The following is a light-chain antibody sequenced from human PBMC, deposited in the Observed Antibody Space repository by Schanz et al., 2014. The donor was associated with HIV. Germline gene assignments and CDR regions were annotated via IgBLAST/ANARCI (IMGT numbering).Light chain of an antibody. V-gene: IGLV2-14*02. CDR3: SSHAGSDNFGI. CDR1: TSDVGSYNL. CDR2: EIS. J-gene: IGLJ2*01. Sequence: QSALTQPASVSGSPGQSITISCTGTTSDVGSYNLVSWYQQHPGKAPKLMIYEISKWPSGVSNRFSGSKSGNTASLTVSGLQAEDEADYYCSSHAGSDNFGIFGGGTKVTVL.